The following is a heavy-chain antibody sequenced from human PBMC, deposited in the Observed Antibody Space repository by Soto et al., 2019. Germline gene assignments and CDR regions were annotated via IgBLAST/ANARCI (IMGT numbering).Heavy chain of an antibody. CDR3: ARDLERTAARPSYYYYGMDV. CDR1: GGTFSSYA. Sequence: ASVKVSCKASGGTFSSYAISWVRQAPGQGLEWMGGIIPIFGTANYAQKFQGRVTITADESTSTAYMELSSLRSEDTAVYYCARDLERTAARPSYYYYGMDVWGQGTTVTVSS. J-gene: IGHJ6*02. CDR2: IIPIFGTA. V-gene: IGHV1-69*13. D-gene: IGHD6-6*01.